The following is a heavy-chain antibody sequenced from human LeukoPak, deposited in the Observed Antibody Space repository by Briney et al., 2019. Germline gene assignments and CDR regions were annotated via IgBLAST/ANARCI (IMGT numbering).Heavy chain of an antibody. J-gene: IGHJ3*02. CDR3: AKSREEIRGLDAFDI. CDR1: GGSISSSSYC. Sequence: SETLSLTCTVSGGSISSSSYCWNWIRQHPGKGLEWIGYIYYSGSTYYNPSLKSRVALSVDTSKNQFSLKLSSLTAADTAVYYCAKSREEIRGLDAFDIWGQGTMVTVSS. D-gene: IGHD5-24*01. CDR2: IYYSGST. V-gene: IGHV4-31*03.